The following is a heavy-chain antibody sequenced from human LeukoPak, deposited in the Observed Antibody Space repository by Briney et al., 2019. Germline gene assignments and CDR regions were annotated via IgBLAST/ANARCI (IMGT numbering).Heavy chain of an antibody. CDR2: INPISGGT. CDR1: GHPDTRHD. CDR3: ARVIRIDILDY. Sequence: ASVKVSCKASGHPDTRHDVHWGRRAPGQGLEWMGWINPISGGTNYAQKFQGRVTMTRDTSTSTASMELRRLGSEDTAVYYCARVIRIDILDYWGQGTLVTVSS. V-gene: IGHV1-2*02. D-gene: IGHD3-9*01. J-gene: IGHJ4*02.